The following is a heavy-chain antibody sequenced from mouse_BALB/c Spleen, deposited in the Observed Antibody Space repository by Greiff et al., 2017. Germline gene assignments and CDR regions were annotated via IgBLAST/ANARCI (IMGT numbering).Heavy chain of an antibody. D-gene: IGHD4-1*01. Sequence: DVKLVESGGGLVQPGGSLRLSCATSGFTFTDYYMSWVRQPPGKALEWLGFIRNKANGYTTEYSASVKGRFTISRDNSQSILYLQMNTLRAEDSATYYCARGNWDYFDYWGQGTTLTVSS. CDR2: IRNKANGYTT. J-gene: IGHJ2*01. CDR3: ARGNWDYFDY. V-gene: IGHV7-3*02. CDR1: GFTFTDYY.